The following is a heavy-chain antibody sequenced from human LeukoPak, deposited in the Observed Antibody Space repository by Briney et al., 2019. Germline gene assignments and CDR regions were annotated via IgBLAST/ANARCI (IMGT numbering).Heavy chain of an antibody. D-gene: IGHD1-26*01. J-gene: IGHJ4*02. CDR1: GFTFNNYA. CDR2: ISGSGGST. CDR3: AKAGRIDSGSYSAFPHTDY. V-gene: IGHV3-23*01. Sequence: PGGSLRLSCAASGFTFNNYAMSWVRQAPGKGLEWVSAISGSGGSTYYADSVKGRFTISRDNSKNTLYLQMNSLRAEDTAVYYCAKAGRIDSGSYSAFPHTDYWGQGTLVTVSS.